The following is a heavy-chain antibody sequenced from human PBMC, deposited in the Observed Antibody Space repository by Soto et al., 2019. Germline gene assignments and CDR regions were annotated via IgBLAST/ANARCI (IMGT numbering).Heavy chain of an antibody. V-gene: IGHV3-66*01. CDR1: GFTVSSNY. J-gene: IGHJ3*02. CDR2: IYSGGST. D-gene: IGHD4-17*01. CDR3: ASDYGDYAVDAFDI. Sequence: ESGGGLVQPGGSLRLSCAASGFTVSSNYMSWVRQAPGKGLEWVSVIYSGGSTYYADSVKGRFTISRDNSKKTLYLQMNSLRAEDTAVYYCASDYGDYAVDAFDIWGQGTMVTVSS.